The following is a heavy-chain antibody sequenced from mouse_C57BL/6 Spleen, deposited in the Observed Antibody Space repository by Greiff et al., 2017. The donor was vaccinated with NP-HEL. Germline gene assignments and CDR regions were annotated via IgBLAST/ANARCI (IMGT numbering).Heavy chain of an antibody. V-gene: IGHV1-61*01. CDR3: ARDYYGSSSFDY. CDR1: GYTFTSYW. D-gene: IGHD1-1*01. Sequence: VRPGSSVKLSCKASGYTFTSYWMDWVKQRPGQGLEWIGNIYPSDSETHYNQKFKDKATLTVDKSSSTAYMQLSSLTSEDSAVYYCARDYYGSSSFDYWGQGTTLTVSS. CDR2: IYPSDSET. J-gene: IGHJ2*01.